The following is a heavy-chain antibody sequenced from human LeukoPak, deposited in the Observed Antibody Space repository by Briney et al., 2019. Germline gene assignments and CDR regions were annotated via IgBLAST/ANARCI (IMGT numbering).Heavy chain of an antibody. CDR3: AEGTTG. J-gene: IGHJ1*01. CDR1: GFTFSRHW. CDR2: INQDGSGK. V-gene: IGHV3-7*01. Sequence: GSLRLSCATSGFTFSRHWMSWVRQAPGKGLEWEANINQDGSGKYYVDSVKGRFTISRDNAKNSLYLQMNSLRSEDTAIYYCAEGTTGWGRGTLVTVSS. D-gene: IGHD1-1*01.